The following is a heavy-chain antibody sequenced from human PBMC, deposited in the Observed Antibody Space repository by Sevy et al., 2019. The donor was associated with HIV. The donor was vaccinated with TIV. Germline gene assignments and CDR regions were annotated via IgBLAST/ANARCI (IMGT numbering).Heavy chain of an antibody. CDR3: ASEGGVATTGDHDAFDI. J-gene: IGHJ3*02. Sequence: ASVKVTCKASGDTFSTYGLSWVRQAPGQGREGMGGIIPIFGTPNYAKKFQGSVTITADESSSKAYMALSSLRSEDTALYYCASEGGVATTGDHDAFDIWGQGTLVTVSS. CDR2: IIPIFGTP. D-gene: IGHD7-27*01. CDR1: GDTFSTYG. V-gene: IGHV1-69*13.